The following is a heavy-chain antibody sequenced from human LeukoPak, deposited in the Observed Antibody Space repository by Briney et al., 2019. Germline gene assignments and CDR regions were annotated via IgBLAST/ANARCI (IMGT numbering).Heavy chain of an antibody. Sequence: SETLSLTCTVSGGSISNYYWSWIRQPAGKGLEWIGRIYAGGNTDHNPSLKSRVTMSVDTSKNQFSLRLRSVTAADTAVYYCAREHKDYDGDGYYYGYWGQGTLVTDSS. V-gene: IGHV4-4*07. J-gene: IGHJ4*02. D-gene: IGHD2-21*02. CDR3: AREHKDYDGDGYYYGY. CDR1: GGSISNYY. CDR2: IYAGGNT.